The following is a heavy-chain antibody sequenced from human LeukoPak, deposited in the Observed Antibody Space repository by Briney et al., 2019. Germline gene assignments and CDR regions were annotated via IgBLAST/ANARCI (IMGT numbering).Heavy chain of an antibody. CDR3: ARVICSGGKCYFDY. CDR2: IYSGGST. J-gene: IGHJ4*02. V-gene: IGHV3-53*01. CDR1: GFAVSSNY. Sequence: GGSLRLSCAASGFAVSSNYMSWVRQTPGKGLEWVSLIYSGGSTYYADSVKGRFTISRDNSKNTLYLQMNSLRAEDTAVYYCARVICSGGKCYFDYWGQGTLVTVSS. D-gene: IGHD2-15*01.